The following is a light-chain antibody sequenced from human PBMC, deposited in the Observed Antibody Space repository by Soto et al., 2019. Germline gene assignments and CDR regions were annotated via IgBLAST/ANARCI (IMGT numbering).Light chain of an antibody. J-gene: IGKJ1*01. V-gene: IGKV1-5*01. CDR2: DAS. CDR3: QQYYSYPWT. Sequence: DIQMTQSPSTLSASVGDRVTITCRASQSMSGWLAWYQQKPGKPPKLLIYDASSLEGGVPSRFSGSGSGTEFTLTISSLQPDDFATYYCQQYYSYPWTFGQGTKVDIK. CDR1: QSMSGW.